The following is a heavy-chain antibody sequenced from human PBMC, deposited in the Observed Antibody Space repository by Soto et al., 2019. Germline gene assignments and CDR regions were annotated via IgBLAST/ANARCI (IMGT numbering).Heavy chain of an antibody. V-gene: IGHV2-5*02. J-gene: IGHJ4*02. CDR1: GFSLTTSGVG. Sequence: QITLNESGPTVVRPTETLTLTCRFSGFSLTTSGVGVGWIRQSPGKAPEWLALIYWDDDKRYSASLKSRLTITKDTSKTRVVLTVSDLDPTDTATYYCAHRVLRTVFGLVTTTAIYFDFWGQGTPVAVSS. D-gene: IGHD3-3*01. CDR3: AHRVLRTVFGLVTTTAIYFDF. CDR2: IYWDDDK.